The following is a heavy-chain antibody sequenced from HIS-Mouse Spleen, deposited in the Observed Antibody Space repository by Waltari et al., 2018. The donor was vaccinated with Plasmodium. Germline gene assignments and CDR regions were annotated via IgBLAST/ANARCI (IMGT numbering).Heavy chain of an antibody. Sequence: EVQLVESGGGLVQPGGSLSLSCAASGSTFISYWMSWVRQAPGKGLEWVANIKQDGSEKYYVDSVKGRFTISRDNAKNSLYLQMNSLRAEDTAVYYCASSWYWYFDLWGRGTLVTVSS. V-gene: IGHV3-7*01. CDR3: ASSWYWYFDL. CDR1: GSTFISYW. J-gene: IGHJ2*01. CDR2: IKQDGSEK. D-gene: IGHD6-13*01.